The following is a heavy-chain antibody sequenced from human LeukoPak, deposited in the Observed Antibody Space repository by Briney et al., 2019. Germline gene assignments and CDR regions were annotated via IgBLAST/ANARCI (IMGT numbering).Heavy chain of an antibody. V-gene: IGHV3-30-3*01. D-gene: IGHD4-17*01. Sequence: GRSLRLSCAASGFIFSSYAMHWVRQAPGKGLEWVAVISYDGSNKYYADSVKGRFTISRDNSKNTLYLQMNSLRAEDTAVYYCARGGFVMTTADFDYWGQGTLVTVSS. J-gene: IGHJ4*02. CDR1: GFIFSSYA. CDR3: ARGGFVMTTADFDY. CDR2: ISYDGSNK.